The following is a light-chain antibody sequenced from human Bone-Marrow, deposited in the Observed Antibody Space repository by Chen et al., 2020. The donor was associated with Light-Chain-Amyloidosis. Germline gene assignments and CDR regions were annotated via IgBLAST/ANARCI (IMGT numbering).Light chain of an antibody. CDR3: CSTAGRSTLV. CDR2: DVS. J-gene: IGLJ2*01. Sequence: QSALTQPRSVSGSPGQSVTISCTGTSGDVGGYDVVSWYQQYPVKAPKLIIYDVSKRPSGVLDRFSGSKSGNTASLTISGLQAADEADYYCCSTAGRSTLVFGGGTTLTVL. CDR1: SGDVGGYDV. V-gene: IGLV2-11*02.